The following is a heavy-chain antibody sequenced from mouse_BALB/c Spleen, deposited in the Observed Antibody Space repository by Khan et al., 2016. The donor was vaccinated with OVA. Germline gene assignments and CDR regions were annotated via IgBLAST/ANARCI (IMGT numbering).Heavy chain of an antibody. J-gene: IGHJ3*01. Sequence: QVRLQQSGPGLVAPSQSLSITCTVSGFSLTSYGVHWVRQPPGKGLEWLGVIWAGGSTNYNSALMSRLSISKDNSKSQVFFKMNSLQTNDTAIYYCARNYDYDEGLAYWGQGTLVTVSA. V-gene: IGHV2-9*02. CDR2: IWAGGST. CDR1: GFSLTSYG. D-gene: IGHD2-4*01. CDR3: ARNYDYDEGLAY.